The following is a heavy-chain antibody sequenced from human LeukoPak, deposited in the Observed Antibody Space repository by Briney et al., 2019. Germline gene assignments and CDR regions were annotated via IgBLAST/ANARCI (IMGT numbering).Heavy chain of an antibody. CDR3: ARDLNPRLSGNDYDAFDI. J-gene: IGHJ3*02. CDR2: IKEDGSKK. CDR1: GFTFSTYW. V-gene: IGHV3-7*01. Sequence: PGGSLRLSCAASGFTFSTYWMTWVRQAPGKGLEWVANIKEDGSKKNYVDSVKGRFTISRDNAKNSLYLQMNSLRAEDTAVYYCARDLNPRLSGNDYDAFDIWGQGTLVTVSS. D-gene: IGHD2-15*01.